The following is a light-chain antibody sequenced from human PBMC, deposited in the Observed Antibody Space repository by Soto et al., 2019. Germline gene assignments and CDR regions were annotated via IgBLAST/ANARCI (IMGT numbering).Light chain of an antibody. CDR2: EVS. CDR1: SSDVGGYDY. Sequence: QSALTQPASMSGSPGQSITISCTGTSSDVGGYDYVSWYQQHPGKAPKLMIYEVSHRPSGISNRFSGSKSGNTASLTISALQAEVEAEYYCSSFSSRATLVIFGGGTKLTVL. CDR3: SSFSSRATLVI. V-gene: IGLV2-14*01. J-gene: IGLJ2*01.